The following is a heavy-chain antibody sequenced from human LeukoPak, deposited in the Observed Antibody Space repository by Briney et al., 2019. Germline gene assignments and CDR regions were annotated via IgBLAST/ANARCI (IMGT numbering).Heavy chain of an antibody. Sequence: ASVKVSCKASGFTFSSSAVQWVRQARGQRLEWMGWIVVDSGNTNYAQKFQERVTITRDMSTSTAYMELSSLRSEDTAVYYCAVHLEYSSWTAHRGILDYWGQGILVTVSS. J-gene: IGHJ4*02. CDR3: AVHLEYSSWTAHRGILDY. CDR2: IVVDSGNT. D-gene: IGHD6-6*01. V-gene: IGHV1-58*01. CDR1: GFTFSSSA.